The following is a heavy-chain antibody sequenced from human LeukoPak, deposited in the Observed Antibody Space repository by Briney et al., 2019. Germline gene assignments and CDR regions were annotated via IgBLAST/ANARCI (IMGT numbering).Heavy chain of an antibody. Sequence: SETLSLTCTVSGGSISSSSYYWGWIRQPPGKGLEWIGSIYYSGSTYYNPSLKSRVTISVDTSKNQFSLKLSSVTAADTAVYYCARQVPAVIFDYWGQGTLVTVSS. CDR2: IYYSGST. D-gene: IGHD2-2*01. J-gene: IGHJ4*02. CDR1: GGSISSSSYY. CDR3: ARQVPAVIFDY. V-gene: IGHV4-39*01.